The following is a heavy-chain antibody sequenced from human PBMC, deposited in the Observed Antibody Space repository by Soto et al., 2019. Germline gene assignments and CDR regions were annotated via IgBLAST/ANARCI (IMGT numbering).Heavy chain of an antibody. Sequence: EVQLVESGGGLIQPGGSLRLSCTAPRFSVTSDYMSWVRQAPGKGLEWVSLILAGGSTSYADSVKGRFTVSRENSNNTLCLQLNSLRVDDTAVYYCARGTWGISWPNFFDYWGQGVLVTVSS. D-gene: IGHD6-13*01. J-gene: IGHJ4*02. CDR2: ILAGGST. V-gene: IGHV3-53*01. CDR1: RFSVTSDY. CDR3: ARGTWGISWPNFFDY.